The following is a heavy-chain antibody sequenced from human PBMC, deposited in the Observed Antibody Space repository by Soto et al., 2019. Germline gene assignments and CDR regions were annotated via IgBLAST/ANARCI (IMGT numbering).Heavy chain of an antibody. Sequence: QVQLEESGGGLVKPGGSLRLSCAASGLTFRENYMSWIRQAPGKGLEWVSYIRNGGTHMYYADSVKGRFTISRDDAKNSLYLQMNSLRAEDTAVYYCAKFFGAFDIWGQGIRVTVSS. D-gene: IGHD3-10*01. CDR1: GLTFRENY. CDR2: IRNGGTHM. J-gene: IGHJ3*02. CDR3: AKFFGAFDI. V-gene: IGHV3-11*01.